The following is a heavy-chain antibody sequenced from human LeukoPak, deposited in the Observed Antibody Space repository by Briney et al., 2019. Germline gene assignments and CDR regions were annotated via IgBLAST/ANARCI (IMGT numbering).Heavy chain of an antibody. J-gene: IGHJ4*02. D-gene: IGHD2-2*01. CDR3: AREARRYCSSTSCHYFDY. CDR1: GFTFSSYG. Sequence: PGGSLRLSCAASGFTFSSYGMHWVRQVPGKGLEWVAVIWYDGSNKYYADSVKSRFTISRDNSKNTLYLQMNSLRAEDTAVYYCAREARRYCSSTSCHYFDYWGQGTLVTVSS. CDR2: IWYDGSNK. V-gene: IGHV3-33*01.